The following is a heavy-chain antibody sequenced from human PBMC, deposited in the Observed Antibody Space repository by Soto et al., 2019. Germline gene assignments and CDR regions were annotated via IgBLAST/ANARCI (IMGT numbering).Heavy chain of an antibody. CDR3: ASWGFGVY. CDR2: IYPGDSDT. J-gene: IGHJ4*02. Sequence: GESLKISCQVSGYSSTTYWIGWVRQMPGKGLEWMRIIYPGDSDTRYSPSFQGHVTISADKSTAYLQWSSLEASDTAIYFCASWGFGVYWGQGTLVTVSS. CDR1: GYSSTTYW. D-gene: IGHD3-16*01. V-gene: IGHV5-51*01.